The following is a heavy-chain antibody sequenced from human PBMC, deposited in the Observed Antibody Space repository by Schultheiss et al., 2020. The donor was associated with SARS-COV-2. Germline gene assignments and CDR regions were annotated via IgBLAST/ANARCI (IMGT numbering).Heavy chain of an antibody. CDR2: IYSGGST. CDR1: GFTFSSYW. J-gene: IGHJ4*02. CDR3: ARDPREVQEYYFDY. V-gene: IGHV3-53*01. D-gene: IGHD1-26*01. Sequence: GSLRLSCAASGFTFSSYWMHWVRQAPGKGLEWVSVIYSGGSTYYADSVKGRFTISRDNSKNTLYLQMNSLRAEDTAVYYCARDPREVQEYYFDYWGRGTLVTVSS.